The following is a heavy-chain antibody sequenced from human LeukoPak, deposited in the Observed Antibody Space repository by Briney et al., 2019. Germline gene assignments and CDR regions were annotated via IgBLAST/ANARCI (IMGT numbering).Heavy chain of an antibody. CDR1: GFTFSSYA. V-gene: IGHV3-30-3*01. J-gene: IGHJ4*02. CDR3: AKGSEQWELYDY. CDR2: ISYDGSNK. Sequence: GGSLRLSCAASGFTFSSYAMHWVRQAPGKGLEWVAVISYDGSNKYYADSVKGRFTISRDNSKNTLYLQMNSLRADDTAIYYCAKGSEQWELYDYWGQGTLVTVSS. D-gene: IGHD1-26*01.